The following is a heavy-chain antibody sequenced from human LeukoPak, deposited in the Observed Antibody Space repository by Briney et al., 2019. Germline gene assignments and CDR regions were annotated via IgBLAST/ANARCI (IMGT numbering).Heavy chain of an antibody. Sequence: ASETLSLTCSVSGGSISGYYWTWIRRPAGKGLEWIGRVYTSGSTHYNPSLKTRLTMSVDTSKNQFSLKLSSVTAADTAVYYCARLITGTTTAFDIWGQGTMVTVSS. D-gene: IGHD1-7*01. V-gene: IGHV4-4*07. CDR1: GGSISGYY. CDR3: ARLITGTTTAFDI. CDR2: VYTSGST. J-gene: IGHJ3*02.